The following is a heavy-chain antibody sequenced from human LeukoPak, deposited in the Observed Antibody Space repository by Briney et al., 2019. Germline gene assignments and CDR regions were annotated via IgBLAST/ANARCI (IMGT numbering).Heavy chain of an antibody. CDR2: IYHSGST. V-gene: IGHV4-4*02. D-gene: IGHD2/OR15-2a*01. Sequence: SETLSLTCAVSGGSISSSNWWSWARQPPGKGLEWIGEIYHSGSTNYNPSLKSRVTISVDTSKNQFSLKLSSVTAADTAVYYCATSAAQYYHFDYWGQGTLVTVSS. J-gene: IGHJ4*02. CDR1: GGSISSSNW. CDR3: ATSAAQYYHFDY.